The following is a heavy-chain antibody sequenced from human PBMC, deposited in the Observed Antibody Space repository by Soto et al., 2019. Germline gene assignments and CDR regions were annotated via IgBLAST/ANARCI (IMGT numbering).Heavy chain of an antibody. Sequence: QVQLQESGPGLVKPSQTLSLTCTVSGASVSRGDYYWSWIRQPPGKGLEWIGYIYYSENTYYSPSLKSRVTISVDTSKNQFSLELTSVTVADTAVYFCARDRSGGSWFDPWGQGILVTVSS. V-gene: IGHV4-30-4*01. D-gene: IGHD2-15*01. CDR2: IYYSENT. CDR3: ARDRSGGSWFDP. CDR1: GASVSRGDYY. J-gene: IGHJ5*02.